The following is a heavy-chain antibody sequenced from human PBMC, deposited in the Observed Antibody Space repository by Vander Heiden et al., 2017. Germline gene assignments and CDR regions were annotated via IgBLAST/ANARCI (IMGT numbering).Heavy chain of an antibody. D-gene: IGHD4-17*01. V-gene: IGHV3-53*01. CDR3: ASGHYAD. CDR1: GFSVSISF. J-gene: IGHJ4*02. CDR2: LFSGNNA. Sequence: EVQLVESGGGLIQRGGSLTLSCAASGFSVSISFMSWVRQAPGEGLEWVSVLFSGNNAYYADSVKGRFTISRDNAKNTLYLQMNSLRVEDTAMYYCASGHYADWGQGTLVTVSS.